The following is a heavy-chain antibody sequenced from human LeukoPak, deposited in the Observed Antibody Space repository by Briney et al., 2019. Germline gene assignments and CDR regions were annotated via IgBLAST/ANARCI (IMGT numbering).Heavy chain of an antibody. Sequence: PGESLKISCKGPGYSFITYKIGWVRQMPGKGLEWMGIIYPGDSDTRYSPSCQGQVTISADKSIGTAYLQWSSLKASDTAMYYCARQPYCGGDCYFYDYWGQGTLVTVSS. CDR3: ARQPYCGGDCYFYDY. CDR2: IYPGDSDT. J-gene: IGHJ4*02. V-gene: IGHV5-51*01. CDR1: GYSFITYK. D-gene: IGHD2-21*02.